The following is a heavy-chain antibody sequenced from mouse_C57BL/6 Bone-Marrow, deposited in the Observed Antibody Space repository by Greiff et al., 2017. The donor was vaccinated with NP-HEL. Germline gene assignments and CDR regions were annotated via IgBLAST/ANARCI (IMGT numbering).Heavy chain of an antibody. CDR2: IDPETGGT. V-gene: IGHV1-15*01. Sequence: VKLVESGAELVRPGASVTLSCKASGYTFTDYEMHWVKQTPVHGLEWIGAIDPETGGTAYTQKFKGKAILTADKSSSTAYMALRSLTAEDAAVYYCTRGDLLWLRAPYFDDWGQGTTLTVSS. CDR3: TRGDLLWLRAPYFDD. J-gene: IGHJ2*01. D-gene: IGHD2-2*01. CDR1: GYTFTDYE.